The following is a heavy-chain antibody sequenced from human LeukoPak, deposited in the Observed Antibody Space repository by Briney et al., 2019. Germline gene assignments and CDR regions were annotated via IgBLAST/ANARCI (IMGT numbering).Heavy chain of an antibody. V-gene: IGHV3-33*06. CDR3: AKDGEDYGGNTIDY. CDR2: IWYDGSNK. J-gene: IGHJ4*02. CDR1: GFTFSSYG. Sequence: GGSLRLSCAASGFTFSSYGMHWVHQAPGKGLEWVAVIWYDGSNKYSADSVKGRFTISRDNSKNTLYLQMNSLRAEDTAVYYCAKDGEDYGGNTIDYWGQGTLVTVSS. D-gene: IGHD4-23*01.